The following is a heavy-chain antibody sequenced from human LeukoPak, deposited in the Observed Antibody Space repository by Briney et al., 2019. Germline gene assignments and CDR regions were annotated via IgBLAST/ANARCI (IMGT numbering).Heavy chain of an antibody. Sequence: SETLSLTCTVSGYSITSDYYWGWIRQPPGKGLEWIGSIYHRGYTFYKSSLKSRVTISVDTSKNQFSLKLSSVTAADTAVYFCARGPYSYDSSGAFDIWGQGTMVTVSS. D-gene: IGHD3-22*01. CDR1: GYSITSDYY. CDR2: IYHRGYT. V-gene: IGHV4-38-2*02. J-gene: IGHJ3*02. CDR3: ARGPYSYDSSGAFDI.